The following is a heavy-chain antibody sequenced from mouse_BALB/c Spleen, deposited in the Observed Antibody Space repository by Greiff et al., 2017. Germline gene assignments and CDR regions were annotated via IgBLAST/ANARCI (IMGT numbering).Heavy chain of an antibody. CDR3: ARHRGDGNYDAMDY. J-gene: IGHJ4*01. V-gene: IGHV5-12-1*01. D-gene: IGHD2-1*01. CDR1: GFAFSSYD. CDR2: ISSGGGST. Sequence: DVQLVESGGGLVKPGGSLKLSCAASGFAFSSYDMSWVRQTPEKRLEWVAYISSGGGSTYYPDTVKGRFTISRDNAKNTLYLQMSSLKSEDTAMYYCARHRGDGNYDAMDYWGQGTSVTVSS.